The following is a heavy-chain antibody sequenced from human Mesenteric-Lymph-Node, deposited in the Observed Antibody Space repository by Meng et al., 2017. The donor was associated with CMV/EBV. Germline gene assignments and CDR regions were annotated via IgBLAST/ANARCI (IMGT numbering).Heavy chain of an antibody. CDR1: GYSISSGYY. J-gene: IGHJ6*02. Sequence: SETLSLTCTVSGYSISSGYYWGWIRQPPGKGLEWIGYIYYSGSTNYNPSLKSRVTISVDTSKNQFSLKLSSVTAADTAVYYCARVPGYCSSTSCYRAGYGMDVWGQGTTVTVSS. D-gene: IGHD2-2*02. CDR3: ARVPGYCSSTSCYRAGYGMDV. V-gene: IGHV4-61*01. CDR2: IYYSGST.